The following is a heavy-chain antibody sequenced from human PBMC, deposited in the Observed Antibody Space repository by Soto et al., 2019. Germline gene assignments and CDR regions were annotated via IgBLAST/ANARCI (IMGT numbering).Heavy chain of an antibody. Sequence: QVQLQESGPGLVKPSETLSLTCTVSGAPINSGGYYWSWVRQLPGKGLEWIGYIYFSGTTYYNPSPDRRVTLSLDASQVQVSLELTSVSAADTAVYYCAAGDDWGVLLAYWGQGTLVTVSS. CDR1: GAPINSGGYY. CDR3: AAGDDWGVLLAY. D-gene: IGHD4-17*01. V-gene: IGHV4-31*03. J-gene: IGHJ4*02. CDR2: IYFSGTT.